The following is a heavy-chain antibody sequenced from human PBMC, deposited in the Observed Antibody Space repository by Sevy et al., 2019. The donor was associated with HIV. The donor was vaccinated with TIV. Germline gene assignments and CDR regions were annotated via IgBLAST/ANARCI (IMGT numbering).Heavy chain of an antibody. D-gene: IGHD1-26*01. CDR1: GYTFTSFG. J-gene: IGHJ3*02. CDR2: ISAYNGNT. Sequence: GESLKISCKASGYTFTSFGITWVRQAPGQGLEWMGWISAYNGNTNYAQKLQDRVTMTTDTSTSTAYMELRSLRSDDTAVYYCARDFLVGANTGDAFDIWGQGTMVTVSS. V-gene: IGHV1-18*01. CDR3: ARDFLVGANTGDAFDI.